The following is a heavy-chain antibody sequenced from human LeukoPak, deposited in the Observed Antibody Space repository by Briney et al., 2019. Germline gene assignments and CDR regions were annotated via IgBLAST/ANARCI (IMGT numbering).Heavy chain of an antibody. CDR3: ARLEVGDGVGATNWFDP. J-gene: IGHJ5*02. Sequence: PGTLSLTCAVSGGSISSSNWWSWVRQPPGKGLEWIGSIYYSGSTYYNPSLKSRVTISVDTSKNQFSLKLSSVTAADTAVYYCARLEVGDGVGATNWFDPWGQGTLVTVSS. CDR1: GGSISSSNW. V-gene: IGHV4-4*03. D-gene: IGHD1-26*01. CDR2: IYYSGST.